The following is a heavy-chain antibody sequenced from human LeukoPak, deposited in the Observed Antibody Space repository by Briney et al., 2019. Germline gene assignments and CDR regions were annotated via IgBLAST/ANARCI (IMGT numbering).Heavy chain of an antibody. V-gene: IGHV4-31*03. J-gene: IGHJ4*02. CDR2: IYYSGST. CDR3: ARGGNGVLDY. CDR1: GGSIYRGGYY. D-gene: IGHD4-4*01. Sequence: PSQTLSLTCTVSGGSIYRGGYYWRWIRQHPGKGLEWIWYIYYSGSTYYSPSLKSRVNIPVDTSKNQFSLKLSSVTAADTAVYYCARGGNGVLDYWGQGTLVTVSS.